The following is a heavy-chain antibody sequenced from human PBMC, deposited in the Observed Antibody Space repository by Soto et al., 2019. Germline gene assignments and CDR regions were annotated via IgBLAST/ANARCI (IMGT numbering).Heavy chain of an antibody. J-gene: IGHJ4*02. V-gene: IGHV3-23*01. CDR2: INPSGGST. CDR1: VFMFRSYA. Sequence: TVGSLRLSCAASVFMFRSYAMSWVRQSPGKGLEWVSGINPSGGSTFYADSVKGRFTISRDNSKNTLYLQMNSLRVEDTAKYYCVKEWTKRRAFECWGQGTPVIVSS. CDR3: VKEWTKRRAFEC. D-gene: IGHD5-12*01.